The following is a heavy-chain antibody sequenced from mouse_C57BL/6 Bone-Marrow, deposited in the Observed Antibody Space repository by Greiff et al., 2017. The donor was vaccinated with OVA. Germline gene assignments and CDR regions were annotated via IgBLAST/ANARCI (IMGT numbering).Heavy chain of an antibody. Sequence: VQLQQSGAELARPGASVKLSCKASGYTLTSYGISWVKQRTGQGLEWIGEIYPRSGNTYYNEKFKGKATLTADKSSSTAYMELRSLTSGDSAVYCCALTQYFDVWGTGTTVTVSS. CDR3: ALTQYFDV. D-gene: IGHD4-1*01. V-gene: IGHV1-81*01. CDR1: GYTLTSYG. J-gene: IGHJ1*03. CDR2: IYPRSGNT.